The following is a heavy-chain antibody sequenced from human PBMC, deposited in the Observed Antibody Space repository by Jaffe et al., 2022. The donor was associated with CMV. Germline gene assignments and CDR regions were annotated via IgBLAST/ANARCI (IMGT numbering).Heavy chain of an antibody. V-gene: IGHV5-10-1*03. J-gene: IGHJ3*02. CDR3: ARHCSGCIDAFDM. Sequence: EVQLVQSGAEVKKPGESLRISCKGSGYSFTTYWITWVRQMPGKGLEWMGRIDPRDSFTDYSPSFRGHVTMSVDKSITTAYLQWSSLKASDTAIYYCARHCSGCIDAFDMWGLGTMVPVS. D-gene: IGHD2-15*01. CDR1: GYSFTTYW. CDR2: IDPRDSFT.